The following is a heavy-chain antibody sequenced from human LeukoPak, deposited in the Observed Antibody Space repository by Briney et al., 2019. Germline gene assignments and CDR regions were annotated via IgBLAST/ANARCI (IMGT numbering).Heavy chain of an antibody. V-gene: IGHV3-23*01. CDR1: GFTFSSYA. CDR2: TSTSGGNT. Sequence: GGSLRLSCAASGFTFSSYAMTWVRQAPGKGLEWVSVTSTSGGNTYYADSVKGRFTVSRDNSKNTLYLQMNSLRAEDTAVYYCAKGSSTYSITSYWYFDLWGRGTLVTVSS. D-gene: IGHD6-13*01. CDR3: AKGSSTYSITSYWYFDL. J-gene: IGHJ2*01.